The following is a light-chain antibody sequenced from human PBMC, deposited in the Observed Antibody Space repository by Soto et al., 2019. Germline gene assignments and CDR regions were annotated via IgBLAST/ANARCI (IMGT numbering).Light chain of an antibody. J-gene: IGLJ3*02. CDR1: SSNIGSNY. V-gene: IGLV1-44*01. Sequence: QAVVTQPPSASGTPGQRVTISCSGGSSNIGSNYVDWYQQLPGTAPKLLIYTDDQRPSGVPDRFSGSKSGTSASLAISGLQSEDEADYFCAACDDSLNGPVFGGGTNLTVL. CDR3: AACDDSLNGPV. CDR2: TDD.